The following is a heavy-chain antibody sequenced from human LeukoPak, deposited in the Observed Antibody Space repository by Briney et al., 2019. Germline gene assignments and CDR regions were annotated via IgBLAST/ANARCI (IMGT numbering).Heavy chain of an antibody. CDR2: IYYSGST. Sequence: PSETLSLTCTVSGGSISSGDYYWSWIRQPPGKGLEWIGYIYYSGSTYYNPSLKSRVTISVDTSKNQFSLKLSSVTAADTAVYYCARVVSGSGYDFGPYDFDYWGQGTLVTVSS. V-gene: IGHV4-30-4*01. J-gene: IGHJ4*02. CDR1: GGSISSGDYY. D-gene: IGHD5-12*01. CDR3: ARVVSGSGYDFGPYDFDY.